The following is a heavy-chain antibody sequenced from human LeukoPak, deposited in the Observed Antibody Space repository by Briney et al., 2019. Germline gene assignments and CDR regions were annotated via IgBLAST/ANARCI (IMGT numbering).Heavy chain of an antibody. CDR2: INHSGST. CDR1: GGSIVTSDYY. J-gene: IGHJ4*02. D-gene: IGHD3-9*01. Sequence: SETLSLTCTVSGGSIVTSDYYWGWIRQPPGKGLEWIGEINHSGSTNYNPSLKSRVTISVDTSKNQFSLKVTSVTAADTAVYYCARGRVNYDILTGLDYWGRGTLVTVSS. V-gene: IGHV4-34*01. CDR3: ARGRVNYDILTGLDY.